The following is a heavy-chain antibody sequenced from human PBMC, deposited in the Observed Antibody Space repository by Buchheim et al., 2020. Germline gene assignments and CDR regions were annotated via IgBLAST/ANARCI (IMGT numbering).Heavy chain of an antibody. Sequence: QVQLVQSGAEVKKPGASVKVSCKASGYTFTSYYMHWVRQAPGQGLEWMGIINPSGGSTSYAQKFQGRVTMTRETSTSTGYMELSSLRSEDTAVYYCARVPSRDYGGNRGGLQPWGQGTL. V-gene: IGHV1-46*01. J-gene: IGHJ4*02. CDR1: GYTFTSYY. CDR3: ARVPSRDYGGNRGGLQP. CDR2: INPSGGST. D-gene: IGHD4-23*01.